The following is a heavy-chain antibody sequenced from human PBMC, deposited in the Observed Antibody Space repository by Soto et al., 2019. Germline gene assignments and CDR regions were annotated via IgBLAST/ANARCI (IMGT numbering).Heavy chain of an antibody. D-gene: IGHD3-22*01. CDR1: GFTFSSYG. CDR2: IRYDGSNK. CDR3: ARGYDSSGCLDY. Sequence: QVQLVESGGGVVQPGRSLRLSCAASGFTFSSYGMHWVRQAPGKGLEWVAVIRYDGSNKYYADSVKGRFTISRDNSKNTLYLQMNSLRAEDTAVYYCARGYDSSGCLDYWGQGTLVTVSS. V-gene: IGHV3-33*01. J-gene: IGHJ4*02.